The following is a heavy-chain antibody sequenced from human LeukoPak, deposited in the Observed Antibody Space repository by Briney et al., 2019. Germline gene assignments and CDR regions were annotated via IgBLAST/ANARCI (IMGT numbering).Heavy chain of an antibody. Sequence: GGSLRLSCAASGFTFSSYSMNWVRQAPGKGLEWVSYISSSSSTIYYADSVKGRFTISRDNAKNSLYLQMNSLRAEDTAVYYCAKGLEYSPSLDSYYYMDVWGKGTTVTVSS. CDR3: AKGLEYSPSLDSYYYMDV. V-gene: IGHV3-48*04. J-gene: IGHJ6*03. CDR2: ISSSSSTI. D-gene: IGHD6-6*01. CDR1: GFTFSSYS.